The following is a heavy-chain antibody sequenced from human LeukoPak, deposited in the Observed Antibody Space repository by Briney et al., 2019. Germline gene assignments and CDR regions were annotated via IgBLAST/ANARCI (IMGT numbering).Heavy chain of an antibody. CDR3: AKESPYSSPRNYYFDY. CDR1: GGSISSGGYY. D-gene: IGHD5-18*01. J-gene: IGHJ4*02. V-gene: IGHV4-31*03. CDR2: IYYSGST. Sequence: SQTLSLTCTVSGGSISSGGYYWSWIRQHPGKGLEWIGYIYYSGSTYYNPSLKSRVTISVDTSKNRFSLKLSSVTAADTAVYYCAKESPYSSPRNYYFDYWGQGTLVTVSS.